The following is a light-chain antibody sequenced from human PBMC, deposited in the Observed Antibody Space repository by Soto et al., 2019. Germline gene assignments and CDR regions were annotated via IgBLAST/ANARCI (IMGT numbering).Light chain of an antibody. Sequence: EIVLTQSPGTVSLSPGERATLSCRASQSVYNNYIAWYQQSPGQAPRVLIYGASTRATGTPDRFSGSGSGTDFTFTISRLEPEDSAVYYCQQYNNWPPITFGQGTRLEIK. J-gene: IGKJ5*01. CDR3: QQYNNWPPIT. CDR1: QSVYNNY. CDR2: GAS. V-gene: IGKV3-20*01.